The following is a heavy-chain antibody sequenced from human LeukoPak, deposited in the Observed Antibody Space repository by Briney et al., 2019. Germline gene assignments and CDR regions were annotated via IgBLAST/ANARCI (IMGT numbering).Heavy chain of an antibody. CDR2: IKTDGSST. D-gene: IGHD1-26*01. J-gene: IGHJ3*02. Sequence: GGSLRLSCAASGFTFISHWMHWVRQAPGKGLVCVSHIKTDGSSTSYADSVKGRFTISRDNAKNTLHLQMNSLRAEDTAVYYCARARSGSSYDAFDIWGQGTMVTVSS. CDR3: ARARSGSSYDAFDI. CDR1: GFTFISHW. V-gene: IGHV3-74*01.